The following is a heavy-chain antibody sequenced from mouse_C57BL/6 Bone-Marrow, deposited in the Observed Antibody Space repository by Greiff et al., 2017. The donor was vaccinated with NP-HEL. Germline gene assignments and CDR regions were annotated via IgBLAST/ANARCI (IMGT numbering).Heavy chain of an antibody. CDR2: IDPSDSYT. J-gene: IGHJ3*01. CDR1: GYTFTSYW. Sequence: QVQLQQPGAELVRPGTSVKLSCKASGYTFTSYWMHWVKQRPGQGLEWIGVIDPSDSYTNYNQKFKGKATLTVDTSSSTAYMQLSSLTSEDSAVYYCARSHELGLFAYWGQGTLVTVSA. D-gene: IGHD4-1*01. CDR3: ARSHELGLFAY. V-gene: IGHV1-59*01.